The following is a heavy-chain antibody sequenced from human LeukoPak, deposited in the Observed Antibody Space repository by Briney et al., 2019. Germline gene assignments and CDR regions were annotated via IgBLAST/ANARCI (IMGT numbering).Heavy chain of an antibody. CDR3: ARDAIAAAGAGA. CDR1: GYTFTDYS. J-gene: IGHJ4*02. CDR2: INPNSGDT. D-gene: IGHD6-13*01. V-gene: IGHV1-2*02. Sequence: ASVNVSCKASGYTFTDYSMHWVRQAPGQGLEWMGWINPNSGDTDYAQKFQGRVTMTRDTSISTAYLEVSRLTSDDTAVYFCARDAIAAAGAGAWGQGTLGTVSS.